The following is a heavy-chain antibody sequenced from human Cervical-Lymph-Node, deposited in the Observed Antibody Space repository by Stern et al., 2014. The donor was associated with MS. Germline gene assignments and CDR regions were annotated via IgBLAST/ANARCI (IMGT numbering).Heavy chain of an antibody. V-gene: IGHV4-61*02. D-gene: IGHD1-26*01. Sequence: VQLEESGPGLVKPSQTLSFTCTVSGGSISSSGYYWSWIRQPADKGLEWIGRIHDSGSTYYNPSLKSRVTISMDTAKNPFFLKLPFVTAADTAVYYCATTRWDLFTWNWFDPWGQGTLVTVSS. J-gene: IGHJ5*02. CDR3: ATTRWDLFTWNWFDP. CDR2: IHDSGST. CDR1: GGSISSSGYY.